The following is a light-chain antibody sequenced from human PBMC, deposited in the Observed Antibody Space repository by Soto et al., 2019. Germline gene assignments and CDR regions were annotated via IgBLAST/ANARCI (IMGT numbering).Light chain of an antibody. CDR2: DAS. CDR3: QQCSSYPWT. V-gene: IGKV1-5*01. J-gene: IGKJ1*01. Sequence: DIQMTQSPSSLSASVGDTVTINCRANQSVSSWLAWNQQKPGQTPKLLIYDASTLETGVPSRFAGSEAETEFTLTISGLQPDDFATYYCQQCSSYPWTFGQGTRVEIK. CDR1: QSVSSW.